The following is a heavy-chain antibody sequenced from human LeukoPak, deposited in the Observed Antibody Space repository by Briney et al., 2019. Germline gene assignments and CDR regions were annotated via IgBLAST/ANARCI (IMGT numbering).Heavy chain of an antibody. CDR3: ARDRLSGDAFDI. CDR1: GFTLDDYG. D-gene: IGHD7-27*01. Sequence: PGGSLRLSCAVSGFTLDDYGMSWVRQAPRKGLGWVSGITWDGGITAYADSVKGRFTISRDNAKNSLYLQMNSLRIEDTALYYCARDRLSGDAFDIWGQGTMVTVSS. J-gene: IGHJ3*02. V-gene: IGHV3-20*04. CDR2: ITWDGGIT.